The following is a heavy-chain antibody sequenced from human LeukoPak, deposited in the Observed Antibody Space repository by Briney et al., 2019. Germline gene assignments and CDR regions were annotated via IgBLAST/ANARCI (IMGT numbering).Heavy chain of an antibody. V-gene: IGHV1-46*01. CDR3: ARGEVSMVRGVIKENHYYMDV. CDR2: INPSGGST. Sequence: ASVKVSCKASGYTFTSYYMHWVRQAPGQGLEWMGIINPSGGSTSYAQKFQGRVTMTRDTSTSTVYMELSSLRSEDTAVYYCARGEVSMVRGVIKENHYYMDVWGKGTTVTVSS. CDR1: GYTFTSYY. J-gene: IGHJ6*03. D-gene: IGHD3-10*01.